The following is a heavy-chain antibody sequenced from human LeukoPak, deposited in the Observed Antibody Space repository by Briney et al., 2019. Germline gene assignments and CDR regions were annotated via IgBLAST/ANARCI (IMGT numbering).Heavy chain of an antibody. CDR2: ISYDGSNK. D-gene: IGHD3-10*01. Sequence: GRSLRLSCAASGFTFSSYGMHWVRQAPGKGLEWVAVISYDGSNKYYADSVKGRFTISRDNSKNTLYLQMNSLRAEDTAVYYCVRDLMGDYWGQGTLVTVSS. J-gene: IGHJ4*02. CDR3: VRDLMGDY. V-gene: IGHV3-30*03. CDR1: GFTFSSYG.